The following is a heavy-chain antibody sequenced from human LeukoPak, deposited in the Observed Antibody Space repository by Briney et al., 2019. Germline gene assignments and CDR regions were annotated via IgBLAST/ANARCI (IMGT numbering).Heavy chain of an antibody. V-gene: IGHV4-38-2*02. Sequence: RPSETLSLTRTVSGYSISSGYYWGWIRQPPGKGLEWIGSIYHSGSTYYNPSLKSRVTISVDTSKNQFSLKLSSVTAADTAVYYCARDRVATMPDAFDIWGQGTMVTVSS. J-gene: IGHJ3*02. CDR1: GYSISSGYY. CDR2: IYHSGST. CDR3: ARDRVATMPDAFDI. D-gene: IGHD5-24*01.